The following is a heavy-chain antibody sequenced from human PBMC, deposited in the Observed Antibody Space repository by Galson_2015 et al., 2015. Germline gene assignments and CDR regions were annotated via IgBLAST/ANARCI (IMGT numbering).Heavy chain of an antibody. D-gene: IGHD6-13*01. CDR1: GGSISSSNW. V-gene: IGHV4-4*02. Sequence: SETLSLTCAVSGGSISSSNWWNWVRQPPGKGLEWIGEIYHSGSTNYSPSLKSRVTISVDKSKNQFSLKLSSVTAADTAVYYCARLIAAPGSYYFDYWGQGTLVTVSS. J-gene: IGHJ4*02. CDR2: IYHSGST. CDR3: ARLIAAPGSYYFDY.